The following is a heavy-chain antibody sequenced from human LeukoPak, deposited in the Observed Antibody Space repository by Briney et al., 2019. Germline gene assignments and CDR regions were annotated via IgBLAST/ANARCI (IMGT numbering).Heavy chain of an antibody. J-gene: IGHJ3*02. V-gene: IGHV4-39*01. D-gene: IGHD2-15*01. CDR3: ARHCCSGPAKRVFDI. CDR2: ISYSGNT. CDR1: GVSIISSDYH. Sequence: SETLSRTCTVSGVSIISSDYHRGWVRQPPGKGLEWIGTISYSGNTDYNPSLRSRVTISVDTSNSQFSLRLGSVTAADTAVYHCARHCCSGPAKRVFDIWGQGTMVTVSS.